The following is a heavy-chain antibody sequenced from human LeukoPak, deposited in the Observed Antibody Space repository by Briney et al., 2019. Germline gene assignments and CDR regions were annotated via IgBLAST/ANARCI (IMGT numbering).Heavy chain of an antibody. D-gene: IGHD3-16*01. J-gene: IGHJ4*02. CDR3: ARDFGGVKFLGSLGY. CDR2: INPSGGST. Sequence: ASVKVSCKASGYTFTSYYMHWVRQAPGQGLEWMGIINPSGGSTSYAQKFQGRVTMTRDTSTSTVYMELSSLRSEDTAVYYCARDFGGVKFLGSLGYWGQGTLVTVSS. V-gene: IGHV1-46*01. CDR1: GYTFTSYY.